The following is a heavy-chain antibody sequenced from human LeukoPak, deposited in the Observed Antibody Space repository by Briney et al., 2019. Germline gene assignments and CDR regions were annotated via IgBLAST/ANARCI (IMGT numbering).Heavy chain of an antibody. CDR2: IIPILGIA. D-gene: IGHD2-2*02. J-gene: IGHJ6*02. V-gene: IGHV1-69*04. CDR3: ARYCSSTSCYNIRDNYYYYGMDV. CDR1: GGTFSSYA. Sequence: SVKVSCKASGGTFSSYAIIWVRQAPGQGLEWMGRIIPILGIANYAQKFQGRVTITADKSTSTAYMELSSLRSEDTAVYYCARYCSSTSCYNIRDNYYYYGMDVWGQGTTVTVSS.